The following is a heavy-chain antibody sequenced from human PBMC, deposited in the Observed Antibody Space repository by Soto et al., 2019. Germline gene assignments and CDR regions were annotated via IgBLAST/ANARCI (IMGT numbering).Heavy chain of an antibody. D-gene: IGHD3-10*01. J-gene: IGHJ3*02. Sequence: TSETLSLTCAVSGGSISSGGYSWSWIRQPPGKGLEWIGYIYHSGSTYYNPSLKSRVTISVDRSKNQFSLKLSSVTAADTAVYYCARTMVRGVIISSWYAFDIWGQGTMVTVSS. V-gene: IGHV4-30-2*01. CDR1: GGSISSGGYS. CDR3: ARTMVRGVIISSWYAFDI. CDR2: IYHSGST.